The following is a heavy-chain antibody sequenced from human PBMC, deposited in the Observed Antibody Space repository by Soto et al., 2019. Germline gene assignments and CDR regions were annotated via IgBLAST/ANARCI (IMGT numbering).Heavy chain of an antibody. CDR1: GGSVISGSCY. D-gene: IGHD6-25*01. CDR3: ARPAQGSAPPRYYDYYYMDV. J-gene: IGHJ6*03. V-gene: IGHV4-61*01. CDR2: IYYSGST. Sequence: SETMSLTCTVSGGSVISGSCYWSWIRQPPGKRLEWIGDIYYSGSTNYNPSLKSRVTISVDTSKNQFSLKLSSVTAADTAVYYCARPAQGSAPPRYYDYYYMDVWGKGTTVPVSS.